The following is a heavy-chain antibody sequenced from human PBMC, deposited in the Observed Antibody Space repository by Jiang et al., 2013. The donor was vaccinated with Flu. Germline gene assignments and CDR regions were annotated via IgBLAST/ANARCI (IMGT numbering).Heavy chain of an antibody. CDR2: INWNGGTT. Sequence: VQLLESGGGVVRPGGSLRLSCAASGFTFNDNGMSWVRQAPGKGLEWVSGINWNGGTTGYVDSVKGRFTISRDNAKNSLYLQMNSLRAEDTALYYCARARTSGATHIDYWGQGTLVTVSS. CDR1: GFTFNDNG. J-gene: IGHJ4*02. D-gene: IGHD6-25*01. V-gene: IGHV3-20*04. CDR3: ARARTSGATHIDY.